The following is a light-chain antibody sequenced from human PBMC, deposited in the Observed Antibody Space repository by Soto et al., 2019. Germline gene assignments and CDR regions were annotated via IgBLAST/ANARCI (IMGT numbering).Light chain of an antibody. CDR3: QQYNSHSRT. V-gene: IGKV1-5*03. CDR2: KAS. J-gene: IGKJ1*01. CDR1: QSISSW. Sequence: DIQITQSPFTLSASVVDGVTITCRASQSISSWLAWYQQKPGKAPKLLIYKASSLESGVPSRFSGSRSGTEFTLTISSLQPDDFATYYCQQYNSHSRTFGQGTKVDIK.